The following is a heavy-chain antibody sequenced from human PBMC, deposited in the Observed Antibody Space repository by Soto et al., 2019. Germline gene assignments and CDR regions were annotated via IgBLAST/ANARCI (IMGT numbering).Heavy chain of an antibody. Sequence: VRKEPDKGREWGAVISYDGSNKYYADSVKGRFTISRDNSKNTLYLQMNSLRAEDTAVYYCAKGRALDYDFVSRDYYYYYGMDVWAQGTTVTVYS. D-gene: IGHD3-3*01. J-gene: IGHJ6*02. CDR2: ISYDGSNK. CDR3: AKGRALDYDFVSRDYYYYYGMDV. V-gene: IGHV3-30*18.